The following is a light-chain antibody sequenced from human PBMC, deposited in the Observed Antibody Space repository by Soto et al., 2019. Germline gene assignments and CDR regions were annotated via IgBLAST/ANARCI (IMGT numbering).Light chain of an antibody. Sequence: QSALTQPPSASGSPGQSVTISCTGTSSDVGGYNYVSWYQQHPGKAPKLMIYDVSKRPSGVPDRFSGSKSGNTASLTVSGLQAEDEADYYCSSYSGSNPPYVFGTGTKLTVL. CDR2: DVS. CDR1: SSDVGGYNY. J-gene: IGLJ1*01. V-gene: IGLV2-8*01. CDR3: SSYSGSNPPYV.